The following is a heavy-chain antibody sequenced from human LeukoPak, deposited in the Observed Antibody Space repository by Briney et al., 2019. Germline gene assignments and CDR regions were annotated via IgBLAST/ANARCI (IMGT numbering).Heavy chain of an antibody. CDR2: ISYDGSNK. Sequence: HPGGSLRLSCAASGFTFSIYTLHWVRQAPGKGLEWVAIISYDGSNKYYADSVKGRFTISRDNSKNTLYLQMNSLRAEDTAVYYCARDQARVAGWYSDNDAFDIWGQGTMVTVSS. D-gene: IGHD6-19*01. J-gene: IGHJ3*02. CDR1: GFTFSIYT. V-gene: IGHV3-30*04. CDR3: ARDQARVAGWYSDNDAFDI.